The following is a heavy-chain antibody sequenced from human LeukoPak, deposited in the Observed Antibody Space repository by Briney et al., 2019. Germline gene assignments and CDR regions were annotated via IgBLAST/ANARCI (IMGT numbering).Heavy chain of an antibody. CDR1: DGTFNFYF. V-gene: IGHV4-34*01. Sequence: SETLSLTCTVSDGTFNFYFWHWIRQPPGKGLDWIGEIDNRGSTQYNPSLRSRVTISVDTSRNQFSLELTSVTAADTAVYFCARDSHSGFQWGQGTLVTVSS. D-gene: IGHD3-10*01. CDR2: IDNRGST. CDR3: ARDSHSGFQ. J-gene: IGHJ4*02.